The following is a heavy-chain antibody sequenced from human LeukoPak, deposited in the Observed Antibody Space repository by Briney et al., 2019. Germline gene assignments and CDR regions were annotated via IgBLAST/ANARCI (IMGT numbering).Heavy chain of an antibody. CDR1: GGSISSSSYY. Sequence: PSETLSLTCTVSGGSISSSSYYWGWIRQPPGKGLEWIGSIYYSGGTYYNPSLKSRVTISVDTSKNQFSLKLSSVTAADTAVYYCARADYGSGLHWGQGTLVTVSS. V-gene: IGHV4-39*01. D-gene: IGHD3-10*01. J-gene: IGHJ4*02. CDR2: IYYSGGT. CDR3: ARADYGSGLH.